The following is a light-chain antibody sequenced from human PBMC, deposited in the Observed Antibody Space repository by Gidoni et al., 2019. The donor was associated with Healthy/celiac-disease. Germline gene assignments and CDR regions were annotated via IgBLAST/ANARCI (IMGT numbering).Light chain of an antibody. V-gene: IGKV3-20*01. Sequence: EIVLTQSPGTLSLSPGERATLSCRASQSVSSSYLAWYQQKPGQAPRLLIYGASSRATGIPDRFSGSGSGTDFTLTISRLEPEDFAVYYCQQYGSSPITLXXXTRLEIK. CDR3: QQYGSSPIT. J-gene: IGKJ5*01. CDR1: QSVSSSY. CDR2: GAS.